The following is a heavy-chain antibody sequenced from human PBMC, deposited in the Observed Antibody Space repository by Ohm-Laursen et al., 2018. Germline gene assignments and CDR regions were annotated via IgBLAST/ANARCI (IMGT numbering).Heavy chain of an antibody. V-gene: IGHV3-30*18. D-gene: IGHD3-3*01. CDR3: AKPSFGVLITDPNYFDF. J-gene: IGHJ4*02. Sequence: SLRLSCAATGFTFSAYGMHWVRQAPGKGLEWVAVISYDGSNKYYADSVKGRFTISRDNSKNTLYLQMNGLRVEDTAVYYCAKPSFGVLITDPNYFDFWGQGTLVTVSS. CDR2: ISYDGSNK. CDR1: GFTFSAYG.